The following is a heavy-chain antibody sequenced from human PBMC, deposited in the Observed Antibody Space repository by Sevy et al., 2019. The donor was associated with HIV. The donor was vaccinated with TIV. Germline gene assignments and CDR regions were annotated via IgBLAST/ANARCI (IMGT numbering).Heavy chain of an antibody. CDR1: GFTFSDYY. D-gene: IGHD6-19*01. Sequence: GGSLRLSCAASGFTFSDYYMSWIRQAPGKGLEWVSYISSSGSTIYYADSVKGRFTISRDNAKNSLYLQRNSLRAEDTAVYYCASSKGIAVAGYYYYYGMDVWGQGTTVTVSS. J-gene: IGHJ6*02. V-gene: IGHV3-11*01. CDR3: ASSKGIAVAGYYYYYGMDV. CDR2: ISSSGSTI.